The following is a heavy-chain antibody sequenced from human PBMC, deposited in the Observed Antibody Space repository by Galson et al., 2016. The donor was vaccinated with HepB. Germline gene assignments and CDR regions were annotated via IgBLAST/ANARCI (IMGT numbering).Heavy chain of an antibody. D-gene: IGHD3-10*01. CDR3: VKVRGSGRPFYFQY. J-gene: IGHJ4*02. Sequence: SLRLSCAASGFTFSGDVMSWVRQAPGKGLEWVSDISPSGGVDYYADSVEGRFTTSRDNSRNTLYLEMDRLRVEDTALYYCVKVRGSGRPFYFQYWGQGTLVTVSS. CDR2: ISPSGGVD. CDR1: GFTFSGDV. V-gene: IGHV3-23*01.